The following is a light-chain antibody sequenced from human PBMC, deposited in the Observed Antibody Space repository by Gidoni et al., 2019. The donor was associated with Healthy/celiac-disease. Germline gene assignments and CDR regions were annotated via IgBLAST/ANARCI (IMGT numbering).Light chain of an antibody. CDR2: WAS. J-gene: IGKJ2*01. CDR3: QQYYSNPYN. CDR1: QSVLYSSNNKNY. V-gene: IGKV4-1*01. Sequence: DIVMTQSPDSLAVSLGERATINCKSSQSVLYSSNNKNYLAWYQQPPGQPPKLLIYWASTRESGVPDRFSGSGSGTDFTLTISSLQAEDVAVYYCQQYYSNPYNFGQGKKMEIK.